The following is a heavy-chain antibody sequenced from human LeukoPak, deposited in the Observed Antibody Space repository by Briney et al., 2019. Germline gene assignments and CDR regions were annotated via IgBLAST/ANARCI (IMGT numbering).Heavy chain of an antibody. Sequence: SETLSLTCAVYGGSFSGYYWSWIRQPPGKGLEWIGYIYYSGSTNYNPSLKSRVTISVDTSKNQFSLKLSSVTAADTAVYYCARDRGGSYLSEFDYWGQGTLVTVSS. D-gene: IGHD1-26*01. CDR1: GGSFSGYY. CDR3: ARDRGGSYLSEFDY. J-gene: IGHJ4*02. V-gene: IGHV4-59*01. CDR2: IYYSGST.